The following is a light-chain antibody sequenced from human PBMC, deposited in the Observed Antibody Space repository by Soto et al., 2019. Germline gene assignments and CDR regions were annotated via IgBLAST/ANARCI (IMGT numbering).Light chain of an antibody. CDR1: QPINKF. CDR3: QQYHRSSIT. Sequence: DIQMTQSPSSLSASVGDRVTITCRASQPINKFLNWFQHKPGEAPKRLIYGASILQDGVPSRFSGSGSGTDFTLTTSSLQPDDFATYYCQQYHRSSITFGQGTRLEI. J-gene: IGKJ5*01. V-gene: IGKV1-16*01. CDR2: GAS.